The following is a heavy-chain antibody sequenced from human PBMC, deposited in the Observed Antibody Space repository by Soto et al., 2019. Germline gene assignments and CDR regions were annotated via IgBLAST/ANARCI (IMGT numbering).Heavy chain of an antibody. V-gene: IGHV3-30*18. CDR1: GFTFSSYG. D-gene: IGHD5-18*01. CDR3: AKVKLQLWFDY. J-gene: IGHJ5*01. CDR2: ISYDGSNK. Sequence: QVQLVESGGGVVQPGRSLRLSCAASGFTFSSYGMHWVRQAPGKGLEWVAVISYDGSNKYYADSVKGRFTISRDNSKHTLYLQMNSLRAEDTAVYYCAKVKLQLWFDYWGQGTLVTVSS.